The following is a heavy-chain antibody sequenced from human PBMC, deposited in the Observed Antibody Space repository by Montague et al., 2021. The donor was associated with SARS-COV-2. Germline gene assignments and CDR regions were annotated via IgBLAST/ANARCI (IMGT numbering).Heavy chain of an antibody. Sequence: FLRLSCAASGFTVSSNYMSWVRQAPGKGLEWVSVIYSGGSTYYADSVKGRFTISRDNSKNTLYLRMNSLRAEDTAVYYCARIPYGDVIWGQGTLVTVSS. V-gene: IGHV3-53*01. CDR3: ARIPYGDVI. J-gene: IGHJ4*02. CDR2: IYSGGST. D-gene: IGHD2-21*01. CDR1: GFTVSSNY.